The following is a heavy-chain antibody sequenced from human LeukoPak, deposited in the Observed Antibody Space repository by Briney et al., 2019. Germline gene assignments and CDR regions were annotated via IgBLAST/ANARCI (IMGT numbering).Heavy chain of an antibody. V-gene: IGHV3-23*01. CDR1: GFTFSDYA. D-gene: IGHD2-21*02. Sequence: GGSLRLSCAASGFTFSDYAMSWVRHAPGKGLEWVSAISGRGGNTYYADSVKGRFTISRDNSKNTLSLQMNTLRAEDTAVYDCGRAQTACGGDCYSNFDYWGRGTLVTVSS. CDR2: ISGRGGNT. J-gene: IGHJ4*02. CDR3: GRAQTACGGDCYSNFDY.